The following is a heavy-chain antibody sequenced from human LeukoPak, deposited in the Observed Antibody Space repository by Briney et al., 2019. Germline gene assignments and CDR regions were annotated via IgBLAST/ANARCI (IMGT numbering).Heavy chain of an antibody. CDR1: GYSFTGYY. V-gene: IGHV1-2*02. CDR2: IFPNSGDT. J-gene: IGHJ4*02. CDR3: ARAEGSGYYQGRDY. D-gene: IGHD3-22*01. Sequence: ASVKVSCKASGYSFTGYYMHWVRQAPGQGPGWMGWIFPNSGDTHYAQKFQGRVTMTRDTSISTAYMELNRLTSDDTAMYYCARAEGSGYYQGRDYWGQGTLVTVSS.